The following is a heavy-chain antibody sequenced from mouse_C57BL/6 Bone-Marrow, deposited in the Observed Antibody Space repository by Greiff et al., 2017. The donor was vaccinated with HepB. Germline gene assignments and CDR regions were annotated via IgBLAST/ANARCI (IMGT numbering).Heavy chain of an antibody. Sequence: LVESGPELVRPGVSVKISCKGSGYTFTDYAMHWVKQRHAKSLEWIGVISTYYGDASYNQKFKDKATMTVDKSSSTAYMELARLTSEDSAVYYCADYYGSSTGYYAMDYWGQGTSVTVSS. CDR3: ADYYGSSTGYYAMDY. J-gene: IGHJ4*01. CDR1: GYTFTDYA. V-gene: IGHV1-67*01. D-gene: IGHD1-1*01. CDR2: ISTYYGDA.